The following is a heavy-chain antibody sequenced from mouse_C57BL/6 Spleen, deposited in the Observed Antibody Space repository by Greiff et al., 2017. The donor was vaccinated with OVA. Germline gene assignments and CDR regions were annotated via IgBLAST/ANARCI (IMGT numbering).Heavy chain of an antibody. CDR1: GYTFTDYE. CDR2: IDPETGGT. Sequence: QVQLQQSGAELVRPGASVTLSCKASGYTFTDYEMHWVKQTPVHGLEWIGAIDPETGGTAYNQKFKGKAILTADKSSSTAYMDLRSLTSEDSAVYYCTRSTTVVAFDYWGQGTTLTVSS. J-gene: IGHJ2*01. V-gene: IGHV1-15*01. CDR3: TRSTTVVAFDY. D-gene: IGHD1-1*01.